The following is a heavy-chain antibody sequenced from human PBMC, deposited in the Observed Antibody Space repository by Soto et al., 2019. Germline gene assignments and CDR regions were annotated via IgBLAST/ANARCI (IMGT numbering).Heavy chain of an antibody. V-gene: IGHV1-18*01. CDR1: GYTFTSYG. CDR2: ISAYNGNT. CDR3: ARGAANYYDSSGYYSDFDY. Sequence: ASVKVSCKASGYTFTSYGISWVRQAPGQGLEWMGWISAYNGNTNYAQKLQGRVTMTTDTSTSTAYMELRSLRSDDTAVYYCARGAANYYDSSGYYSDFDYWGQGTLVTGSS. J-gene: IGHJ4*02. D-gene: IGHD3-22*01.